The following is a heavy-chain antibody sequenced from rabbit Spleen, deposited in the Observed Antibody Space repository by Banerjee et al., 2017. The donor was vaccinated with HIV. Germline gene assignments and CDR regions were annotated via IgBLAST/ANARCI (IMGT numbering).Heavy chain of an antibody. CDR2: IYPGSSGST. V-gene: IGHV1S40*01. CDR3: ARNFDL. Sequence: QSLEESGGDLVKPGASLTLTCTASGFSFSSDYYMCWVRQAPGKGLECGACIYPGSSGSTYYANWAKGRLTISKASSTTVTLQMTSLTAADTATYFCARNFDLWGPGTLVTVS. CDR1: GFSFSSDYY. J-gene: IGHJ4*01.